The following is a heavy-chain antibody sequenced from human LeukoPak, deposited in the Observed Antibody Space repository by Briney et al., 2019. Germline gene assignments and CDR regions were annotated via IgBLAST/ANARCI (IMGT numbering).Heavy chain of an antibody. J-gene: IGHJ6*03. V-gene: IGHV1-69*05. D-gene: IGHD6-6*01. CDR2: ITPTLGTA. Sequence: ASVNASCTASGGTFRSYAISGVRQAPGRGVEWMGGITPTLGTATSAQTFQGRVTITTNESTSTAYMELSSLRSEDTAVYYCASWAASSLDYYYYMDVWGKGTTVTVS. CDR3: ASWAASSLDYYYYMDV. CDR1: GGTFRSYA.